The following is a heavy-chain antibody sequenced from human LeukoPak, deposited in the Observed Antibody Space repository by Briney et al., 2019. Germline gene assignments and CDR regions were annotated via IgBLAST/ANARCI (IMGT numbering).Heavy chain of an antibody. D-gene: IGHD3-10*01. CDR2: INPSGGST. Sequence: GASVKVSCKASGYTFTSYYMHWVRQAPGQGLEWMGIINPSGGSTSYAQKFQGRVTMTRDTSTSTVYMELSSLRTEDTAVYYCARDEFIRRYFDYWGQGTLVTVSS. CDR1: GYTFTSYY. CDR3: ARDEFIRRYFDY. J-gene: IGHJ4*02. V-gene: IGHV1-46*01.